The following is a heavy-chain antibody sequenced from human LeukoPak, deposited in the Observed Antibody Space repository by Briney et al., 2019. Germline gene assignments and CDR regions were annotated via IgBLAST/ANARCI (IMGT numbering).Heavy chain of an antibody. D-gene: IGHD3-10*01. CDR1: GFSISNDW. CDR3: TLIQGWGSGSYYLDY. J-gene: IGHJ4*02. CDR2: VKSRGAGETT. Sequence: GGSLRLSCAASGFSISNDWMSWVRQAPGKGLEWVGRVKSRGAGETTDYAAPVIGRFTISRDDSKNTLYLQMNSLKTEVTAVYYCTLIQGWGSGSYYLDYWGQGTLVTVSS. V-gene: IGHV3-15*01.